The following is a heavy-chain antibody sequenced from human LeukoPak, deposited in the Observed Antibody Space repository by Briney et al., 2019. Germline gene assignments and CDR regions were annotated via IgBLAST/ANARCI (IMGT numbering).Heavy chain of an antibody. CDR3: ARETYYDSSGYYIIDY. Sequence: SETLSLTCTVSGGSISSSSYYWSWIRQPPGKGLEWIGYIYYSGSTYYNPSLKSRVTISVDTSKNQFSLKLSSVTAADTAVYYCARETYYDSSGYYIIDYWGQGTLVTVSS. CDR1: GGSISSSSYY. J-gene: IGHJ4*02. V-gene: IGHV4-30-4*08. D-gene: IGHD3-22*01. CDR2: IYYSGST.